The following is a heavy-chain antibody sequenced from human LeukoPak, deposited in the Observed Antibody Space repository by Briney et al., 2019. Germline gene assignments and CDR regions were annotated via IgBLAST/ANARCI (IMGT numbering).Heavy chain of an antibody. V-gene: IGHV1-69*05. D-gene: IGHD3-10*01. CDR3: AKASYYYGSGHNYYMDV. CDR1: GGTFISYA. Sequence: ASVKVSCKASGGTFISYAISWVRQAPGQGLEWMGGIIPIFGTANYAQKFQGRVTITTDKSTSTAYMELSSLRSEDTAVYYCAKASYYYGSGHNYYMDVWGKGTTVTVSS. J-gene: IGHJ6*03. CDR2: IIPIFGTA.